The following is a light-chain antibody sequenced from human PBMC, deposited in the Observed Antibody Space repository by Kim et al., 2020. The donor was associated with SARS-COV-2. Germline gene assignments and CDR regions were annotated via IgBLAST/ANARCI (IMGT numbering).Light chain of an antibody. CDR1: SGHSSYA. V-gene: IGLV4-69*01. CDR2: LNSDGSH. Sequence: QPVLIQSPSASASLGASVKLTCTLSSGHSSYAIAWHQQQPEKGPRYLMILNSDGSHRKGDGIPDRFSGSSSGAERYLTISSLQSEDEADYYCQTWGAGIPWVFGGGTQLTVL. CDR3: QTWGAGIPWV. J-gene: IGLJ3*02.